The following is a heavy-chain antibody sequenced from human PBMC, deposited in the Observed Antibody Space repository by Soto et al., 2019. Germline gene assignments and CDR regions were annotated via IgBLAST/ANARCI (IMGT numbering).Heavy chain of an antibody. CDR3: VRRAYNSYYAIAV. CDR1: GFTYSDFA. V-gene: IGHV3-30*09. J-gene: IGHJ6*02. Sequence: QVQLVESGGGVVQPGRSLRLSCAASGFTYSDFALHWVRQAPGKGLEWVAFISYDGSDKYYADSVKGRFAISRDNSKDTLYLQMNSLRPEETAVYYCVRRAYNSYYAIAVWGQGNTVTVSS. CDR2: ISYDGSDK. D-gene: IGHD3-22*01.